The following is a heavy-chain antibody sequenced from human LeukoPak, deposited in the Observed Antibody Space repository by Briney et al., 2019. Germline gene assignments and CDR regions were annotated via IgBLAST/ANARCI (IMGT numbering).Heavy chain of an antibody. CDR1: GGSISSYY. D-gene: IGHD3-10*01. CDR2: IYYSGIT. Sequence: SETLSLTCTVSGGSISSYYWSWIRQPPGKGLEWIGYIYYSGITNYNPSLKSRVTISVDTSKNQFSLKLSSVTAADTAVYYCARPPYYGNYGMDVWGQGTTVTVSS. J-gene: IGHJ6*02. CDR3: ARPPYYGNYGMDV. V-gene: IGHV4-59*08.